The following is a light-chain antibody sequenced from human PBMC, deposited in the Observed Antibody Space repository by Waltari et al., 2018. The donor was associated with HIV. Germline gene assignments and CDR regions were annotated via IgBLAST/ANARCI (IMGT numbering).Light chain of an antibody. CDR2: AVT. CDR3: SSYTRSISVI. Sequence: QSALTQPASVSGSPGQSITITCTGTRDDVGGYNHVAWYQQKRDSPPKLIIAAVTHRPAGVAGRFSGSKSGNTASLTITGLRPDDEAVYFCSSYTRSISVIFGGGTRLIV. V-gene: IGLV2-14*01. J-gene: IGLJ2*01. CDR1: RDDVGGYNH.